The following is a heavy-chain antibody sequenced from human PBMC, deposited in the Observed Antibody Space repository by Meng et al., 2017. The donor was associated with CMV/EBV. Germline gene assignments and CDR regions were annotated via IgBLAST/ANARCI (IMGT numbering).Heavy chain of an antibody. Sequence: GSLRLSCAVYGGSFSGYYWSWIRQPPGKGLEWIGEINHSGSTNYNPSLKSRVTISVDTSKNQFSLKLSSVTAADTAVYYCARNSIAAAGSGELDYWGRGTLVTVSS. CDR3: ARNSIAAAGSGELDY. V-gene: IGHV4-34*01. CDR1: GGSFSGYY. J-gene: IGHJ4*02. CDR2: INHSGST. D-gene: IGHD6-13*01.